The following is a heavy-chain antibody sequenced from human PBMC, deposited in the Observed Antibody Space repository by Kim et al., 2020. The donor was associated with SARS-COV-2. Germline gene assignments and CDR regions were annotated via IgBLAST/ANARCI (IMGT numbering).Heavy chain of an antibody. CDR3: ARQPQWLAPLDF. D-gene: IGHD6-19*01. J-gene: IGHJ4*02. Sequence: SKPSHKGTVTISADTTNNQFSLKLSAVTAADTAGYYCARQPQWLAPLDFWGQGTLVTVSS. V-gene: IGHV4-39*01.